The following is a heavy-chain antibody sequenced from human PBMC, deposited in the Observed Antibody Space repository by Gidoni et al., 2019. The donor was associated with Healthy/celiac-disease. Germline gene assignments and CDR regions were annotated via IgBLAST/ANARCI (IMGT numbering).Heavy chain of an antibody. CDR1: GGSISSSSYY. CDR2: TYYSGST. V-gene: IGHV4-39*01. CDR3: ARHPFPSYSTSVLYRANPDAYYYGMDV. Sequence: QLQLQESGPGLVKPSETLSLTCTVSGGSISSSSYYWGWIRQPPGKGLEWIGSTYYSGSTYYNPSLKSRVTISVDTSKNQFSLKLSSVTAADTAVYYCARHPFPSYSTSVLYRANPDAYYYGMDVWGQGTTVTVSS. D-gene: IGHD2-8*01. J-gene: IGHJ6*02.